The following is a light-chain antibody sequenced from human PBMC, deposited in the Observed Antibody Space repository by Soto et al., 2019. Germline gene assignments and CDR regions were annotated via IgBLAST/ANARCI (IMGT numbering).Light chain of an antibody. Sequence: AIRMTQSPSSLSASTGDRVTITCRASQGISSYLAWYQQKPRKAPKLLIYAASTLQSGVPSRFSGSGSGTDFTLTISSLQPEDFATYYCQQLDSYPRTFGPGTKVDIK. CDR2: AAS. CDR1: QGISSY. J-gene: IGKJ3*01. CDR3: QQLDSYPRT. V-gene: IGKV1-8*01.